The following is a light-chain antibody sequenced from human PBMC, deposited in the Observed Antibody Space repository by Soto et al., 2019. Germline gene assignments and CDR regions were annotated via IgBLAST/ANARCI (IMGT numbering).Light chain of an antibody. Sequence: ELTQPPPVSVASAQTAMMNFAGKKVRSKTVHWNQQKPGQAPFLVVSDNSDRPSGIPERFFGSNSGNTATLTISRVEAGDEADYYCQVWDSSSVHHVFGTGTKVTVL. CDR2: DNS. V-gene: IGLV3-21*02. J-gene: IGLJ1*01. CDR3: QVWDSSSVHHV. CDR1: KVRSKT.